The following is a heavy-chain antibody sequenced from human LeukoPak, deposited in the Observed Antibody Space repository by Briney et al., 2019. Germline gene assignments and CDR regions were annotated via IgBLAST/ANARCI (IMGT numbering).Heavy chain of an antibody. V-gene: IGHV3-21*01. CDR2: ISSSSSYI. J-gene: IGHJ4*02. CDR3: ARGAYDYVWGSYRYTPGAFDY. Sequence: GGSLRLSCAASGFTFSSYSMNWVRQAPGKGLEWVSSISSSSSYIYYADSVKGRFTISRDNAKNSLYLQMNSLRAEDTAVYYSARGAYDYVWGSYRYTPGAFDYWGQGTLVTVSS. CDR1: GFTFSSYS. D-gene: IGHD3-16*02.